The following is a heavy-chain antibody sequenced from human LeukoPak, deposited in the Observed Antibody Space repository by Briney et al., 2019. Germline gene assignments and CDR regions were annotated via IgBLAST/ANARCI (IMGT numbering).Heavy chain of an antibody. CDR2: INPSGGST. CDR1: GYTFTSYY. J-gene: IGHJ4*02. Sequence: KPGASVKVSCKASGYTFTSYYMHWVRQAPGQGLEWMRIINPSGGSTSYAQKFQGGVTMTRDTSTSTVYMELSSLRSEDTAVYYCARAARGDYGDYGGRYWGQGTLVTVSS. V-gene: IGHV1-46*03. CDR3: ARAARGDYGDYGGRY. D-gene: IGHD4-17*01.